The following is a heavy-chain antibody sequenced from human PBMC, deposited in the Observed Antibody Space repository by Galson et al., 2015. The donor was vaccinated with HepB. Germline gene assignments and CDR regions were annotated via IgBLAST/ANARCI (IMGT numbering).Heavy chain of an antibody. CDR1: GGSISSSSYY. CDR3: ARHRLITTPLGRTWFDP. CDR2: IYYNGST. Sequence: ETLSLTCTVSGGSISSSSYYWGWIRQPPGKGLEWIGSIYYNGSTDYNPPLKSRVTISVDTSKNHFFLKLSSVTAADTAVFYCARHRLITTPLGRTWFDPWGQGTRVTVSS. V-gene: IGHV4-39*01. D-gene: IGHD1/OR15-1a*01. J-gene: IGHJ5*02.